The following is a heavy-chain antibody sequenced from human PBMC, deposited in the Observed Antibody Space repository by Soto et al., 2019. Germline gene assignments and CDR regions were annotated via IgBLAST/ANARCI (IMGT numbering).Heavy chain of an antibody. D-gene: IGHD5-18*01. CDR3: AKEYSSVSRGSFDY. J-gene: IGHJ4*02. CDR1: GFTFTNYA. Sequence: GGSLRLSCASSGFTFTNYAMNWVRQAPGKGLEWVSGITGGGGRTFYADSVKGRFTISRDNSKNTVYLQMNNVRADDTAVYYCAKEYSSVSRGSFDYWGQGALVTVSS. V-gene: IGHV3-23*01. CDR2: ITGGGGRT.